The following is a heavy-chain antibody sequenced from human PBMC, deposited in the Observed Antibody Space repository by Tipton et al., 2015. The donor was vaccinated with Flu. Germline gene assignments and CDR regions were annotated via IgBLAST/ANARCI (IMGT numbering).Heavy chain of an antibody. J-gene: IGHJ4*02. CDR1: GGSISSYY. V-gene: IGHV4-59*01. CDR3: ARLPLALSYFDY. Sequence: TLSLTCTVSGGSISSYYWRWIRQPPGKGLEWIGYISYSGSTIYNPSLKSRVTISIDTSKNQFSVKLSSVTPADTAVYYCARLPLALSYFDYWGQGTLVTVSS. CDR2: ISYSGST.